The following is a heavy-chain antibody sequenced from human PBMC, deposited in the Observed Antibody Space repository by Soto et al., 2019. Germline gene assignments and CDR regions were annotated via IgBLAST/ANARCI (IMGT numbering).Heavy chain of an antibody. CDR3: ARGDSRDDAFDI. CDR2: ISYDGSNE. D-gene: IGHD6-13*01. Sequence: QVQLVESGGGVVQPGRSLRLSCAASGFPFSAYGMHWVRQAPGKGLEWVAVISYDGSNEYYADSVKGRFTVSRDNSKNTLYLQMNSLRAEDTAVYYCARGDSRDDAFDIWGQGTMVTVSS. J-gene: IGHJ3*02. V-gene: IGHV3-30*03. CDR1: GFPFSAYG.